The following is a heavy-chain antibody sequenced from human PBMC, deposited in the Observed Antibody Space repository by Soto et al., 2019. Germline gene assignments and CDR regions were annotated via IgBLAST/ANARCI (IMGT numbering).Heavy chain of an antibody. J-gene: IGHJ4*02. CDR1: GFTSSSYA. CDR2: ISGSGGST. V-gene: IGHV3-23*01. CDR3: AKDPNSSGYYCLDY. Sequence: GGSLRLSCAASGFTSSSYAMSWVRQAPGKGLEWVSAISGSGGSTYYADSVKGRFTISRDNSKNTLYLQMDSLRAEDTAVHYRAKDPNSSGYYCLDYWGQGTMVTVSS. D-gene: IGHD3-22*01.